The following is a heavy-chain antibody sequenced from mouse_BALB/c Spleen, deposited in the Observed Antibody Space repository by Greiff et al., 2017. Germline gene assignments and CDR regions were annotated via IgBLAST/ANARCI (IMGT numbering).Heavy chain of an antibody. CDR3: ASSYGNYGNWFAY. D-gene: IGHD2-1*01. J-gene: IGHJ3*01. CDR1: GFTFSSYT. CDR2: ISNGGGST. V-gene: IGHV5-12-2*01. Sequence: EVKLVESGGGLVQPGGSLKLSCAASGFTFSSYTMSWVRQTPEKRLEWVAYISNGGGSTYYPDTVKGRFTISRDNAKNTLYLQMSSLKSEDTAMYYCASSYGNYGNWFAYWGQGTLVTVSA.